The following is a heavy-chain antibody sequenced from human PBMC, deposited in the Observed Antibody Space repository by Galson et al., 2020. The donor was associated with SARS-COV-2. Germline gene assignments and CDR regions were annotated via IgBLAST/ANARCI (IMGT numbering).Heavy chain of an antibody. CDR3: TRERGYSYGYSDY. CDR1: GFTFSSYS. D-gene: IGHD5-18*01. J-gene: IGHJ4*02. CDR2: ISGTSTNI. V-gene: IGHV3-21*06. Sequence: NSGGSLRLSCAASGFTFSSYSMNWVRQAPGKGLEWVSSISGTSTNIYYADSVKGRFTISRDNAKNSLYLQMNSLGTEDTAVYCTRERGYSYGYSDYWGQGTLVTVSS.